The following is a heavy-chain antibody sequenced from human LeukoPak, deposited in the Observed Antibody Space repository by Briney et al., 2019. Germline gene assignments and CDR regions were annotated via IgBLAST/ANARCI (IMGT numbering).Heavy chain of an antibody. CDR1: GFTFSVHN. V-gene: IGHV3-21*04. CDR3: ARDRRAAAGTFLPNDAFDI. D-gene: IGHD6-13*01. Sequence: PGGSLRLSCAASGFTFSVHNMHWVRRAPGKGLEWVSTISSSSIYIYYADSVKGRFTISRDNSKNTLYLQMNSLRAEDTAVYYCARDRRAAAGTFLPNDAFDIWGQGTMVTVSS. J-gene: IGHJ3*02. CDR2: ISSSSIYI.